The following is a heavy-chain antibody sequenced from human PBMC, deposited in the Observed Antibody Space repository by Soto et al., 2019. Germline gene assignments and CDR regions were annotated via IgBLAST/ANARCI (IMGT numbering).Heavy chain of an antibody. J-gene: IGHJ6*02. Sequence: QVQLVESGGGLVRPGGSLRLSCEASGFTFRDYYMTWFRQAPGKGLEWLSYIDSTTKYTKYANSVKSGFTISRDNAKNSLYLQMNSLRADDTVVYYGAREYYYTMDVWGQGTMVTVSS. CDR2: IDSTTKYT. CDR3: AREYYYTMDV. V-gene: IGHV3-11*05. CDR1: GFTFRDYY.